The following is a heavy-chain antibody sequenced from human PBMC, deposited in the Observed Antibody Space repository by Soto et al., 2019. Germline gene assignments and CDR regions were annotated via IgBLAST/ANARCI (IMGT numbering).Heavy chain of an antibody. CDR3: AMSYYDSSPSYAFHI. J-gene: IGHJ3*02. V-gene: IGHV4-39*01. CDR2: IYYIGTT. Sequence: QLQLQESGPGLVKPSETLSLTCSVSGGSISSRPYYWGWIRQSPGKGLEWVGSIYYIGTTYYNPSLESRITISVDTSKNQFSLKLSSVTAADTAVYYCAMSYYDSSPSYAFHIWGQGTMVTVSS. CDR1: GGSISSRPYY. D-gene: IGHD3-22*01.